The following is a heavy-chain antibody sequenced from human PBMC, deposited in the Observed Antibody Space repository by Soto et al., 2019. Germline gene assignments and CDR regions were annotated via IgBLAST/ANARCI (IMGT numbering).Heavy chain of an antibody. CDR1: GYTFTGYY. J-gene: IGHJ4*02. Sequence: QVQLVQSGAEVKKPGASVKVSCKASGYTFTGYYMHWVRQAPGQGLEWMGWINPNSGGTNYAQKFQGRVTMTRDTSISTAYMELSRLRSDDTAVYYCTATYYYDSSGYYHRDWGQGTLVTVSS. D-gene: IGHD3-22*01. CDR3: TATYYYDSSGYYHRD. CDR2: INPNSGGT. V-gene: IGHV1-2*02.